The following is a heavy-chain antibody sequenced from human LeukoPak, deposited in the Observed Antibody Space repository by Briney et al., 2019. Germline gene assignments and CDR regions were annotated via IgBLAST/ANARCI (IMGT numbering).Heavy chain of an antibody. D-gene: IGHD1-1*01. Sequence: SETLSLTCGVSGYSISSGYWAWIRQPPGKGLEWIGSIYYRGNTYHNPSLKSRVTISVDPSKNQFSLSVISVTAADTAVYFCARPTTGPATQGYDSWGQGILVTVAS. V-gene: IGHV4-38-2*01. CDR3: ARPTTGPATQGYDS. J-gene: IGHJ4*02. CDR2: IYYRGNT. CDR1: GYSISSGY.